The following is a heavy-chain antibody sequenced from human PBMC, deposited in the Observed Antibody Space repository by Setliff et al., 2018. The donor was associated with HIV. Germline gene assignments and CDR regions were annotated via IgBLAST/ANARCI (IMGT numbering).Heavy chain of an antibody. J-gene: IGHJ4*02. CDR2: IIPSTGNT. Sequence: ASVKVSCKASGFTFTRYYMHWVRQAPGQGLEWMTMIIPSTGNTNYAQKFQGRVTMTGDTSTNTVYMDLSSLGSEDTAVYYCVRERRGGHFDYWGQGTLVTVS. CDR3: VRERRGGHFDY. V-gene: IGHV1-46*01. CDR1: GFTFTRYY.